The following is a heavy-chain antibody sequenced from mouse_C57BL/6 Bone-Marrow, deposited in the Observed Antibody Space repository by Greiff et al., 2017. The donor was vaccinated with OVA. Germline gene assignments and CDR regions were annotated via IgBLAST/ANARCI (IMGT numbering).Heavy chain of an antibody. D-gene: IGHD1-1*01. CDR3: ARGYYGSSIYAMDY. V-gene: IGHV1-81*01. Sequence: VQLQQSGAELARPGASVKLSCKASGYTFTSYGISWVKQRTGQGLEWIGEIYPRSGNTYYNEKFKGKATLTADKSSSTAYMELRSLTSEDSAVYFCARGYYGSSIYAMDYWGQGTSVTVSS. J-gene: IGHJ4*01. CDR1: GYTFTSYG. CDR2: IYPRSGNT.